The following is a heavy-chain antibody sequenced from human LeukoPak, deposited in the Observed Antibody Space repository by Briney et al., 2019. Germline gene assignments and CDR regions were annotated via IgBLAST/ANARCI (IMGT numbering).Heavy chain of an antibody. CDR3: VLRADSRGYYYYGMDV. Sequence: PGGSLRLSCAASGFTFSSYAMSWVRQAPGKGLEWVSAISGSGGSTYYADSVKGRFTISRDNSKNTLYLQMNSLRAEDTAVYYCVLRADSRGYYYYGMDVWGQGTTVTVSS. CDR2: ISGSGGST. D-gene: IGHD3-22*01. CDR1: GFTFSSYA. J-gene: IGHJ6*02. V-gene: IGHV3-23*01.